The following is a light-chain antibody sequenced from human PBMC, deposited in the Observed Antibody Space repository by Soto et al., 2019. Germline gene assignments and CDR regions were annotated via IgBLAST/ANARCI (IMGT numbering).Light chain of an antibody. Sequence: EIVLTQSPDTLSLSPGERATLSCRASQSVSSNYLAWYQQIPGQAPRPLIYGASSRVPGIPDRFSGSGSGTDFTLTIRRLEPEDFAVYYCQQYGSSPLITFGQGTRLEIK. V-gene: IGKV3-20*01. CDR1: QSVSSNY. J-gene: IGKJ5*01. CDR3: QQYGSSPLIT. CDR2: GAS.